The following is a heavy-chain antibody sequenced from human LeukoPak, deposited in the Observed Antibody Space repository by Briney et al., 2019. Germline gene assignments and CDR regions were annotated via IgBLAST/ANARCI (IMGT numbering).Heavy chain of an antibody. J-gene: IGHJ4*02. CDR1: GASISDYY. D-gene: IGHD5-24*01. Sequence: SETLSLTCNVSGASISDYYWSWIRQSAGKGLEWIGRIYAAETDFNPSLKSRLTMSIDTSKNQFSLKLGSVTAADTAVYYCARHQGWLQWEYWGQGTLVTVSS. CDR2: IYAAET. V-gene: IGHV4-4*07. CDR3: ARHQGWLQWEY.